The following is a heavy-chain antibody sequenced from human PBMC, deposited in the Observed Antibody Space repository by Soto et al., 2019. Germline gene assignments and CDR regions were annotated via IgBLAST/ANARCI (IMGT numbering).Heavy chain of an antibody. CDR3: ARDRCSSSCPNWFDP. CDR1: GGTFSSYA. J-gene: IGHJ5*02. D-gene: IGHD6-13*01. V-gene: IGHV1-69*12. Sequence: QVQLVQSGAEVKKPGSSVKVSCKASGGTFSSYAISWVRQAPGQGLEWMGGIIPMFGTAKYAQKFQGRDTITADESTSTAYMELSSLRSEDTAVYYCARDRCSSSCPNWFDPWGQGTLVTVSS. CDR2: IIPMFGTA.